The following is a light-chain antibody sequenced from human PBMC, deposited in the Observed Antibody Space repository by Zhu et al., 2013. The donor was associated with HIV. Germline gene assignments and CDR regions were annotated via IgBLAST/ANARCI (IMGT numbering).Light chain of an antibody. CDR2: DAY. CDR1: QSVSTW. CDR3: QQLNSYPLT. V-gene: IGKV1-5*01. Sequence: DIQMTQSPSTLSASVGDRVTITCRASQSVSTWLAWYQQKPGKAPKLLIYDAYNLEGGVPSRFSGSGSGTKFTLTISSLQPDDFATYYCQQLNSYPLTFGGGTKVEIK. J-gene: IGKJ4*01.